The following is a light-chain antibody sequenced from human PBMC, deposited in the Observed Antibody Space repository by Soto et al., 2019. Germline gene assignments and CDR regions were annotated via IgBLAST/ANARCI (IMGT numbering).Light chain of an antibody. CDR2: DAS. Sequence: EIVLTQSPATLSLSPGERATLSCRTSQSVSSYFAWYQQKPGRAPRLLIYDASNRATGIPARFIGSGSGTDFTLTISRLEPVYFAVYYCQQRSNWPITFGQGTRLEIK. J-gene: IGKJ5*01. CDR1: QSVSSY. CDR3: QQRSNWPIT. V-gene: IGKV3-11*01.